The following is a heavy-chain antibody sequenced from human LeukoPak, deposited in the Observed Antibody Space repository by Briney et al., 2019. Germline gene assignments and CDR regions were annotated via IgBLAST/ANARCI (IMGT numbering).Heavy chain of an antibody. CDR3: ARDIRGSESYGWFDP. CDR2: ISRSGAKT. D-gene: IGHD3-10*01. CDR1: GFTFPSYA. Sequence: PGGSLRLSCAASGFTFPSYAMAWVRQAPGKGLEWDSSISRSGAKTYYADSVRGRFTISRDSSRNTLYLQMNSLRADDTAVYSCARDIRGSESYGWFDPWGQGTLVTVSS. V-gene: IGHV3-23*01. J-gene: IGHJ5*02.